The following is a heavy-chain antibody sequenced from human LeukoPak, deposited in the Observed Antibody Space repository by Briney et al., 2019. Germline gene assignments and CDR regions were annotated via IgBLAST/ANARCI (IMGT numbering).Heavy chain of an antibody. J-gene: IGHJ4*02. V-gene: IGHV3-30*02. D-gene: IGHD2-2*01. CDR1: GFIFSNYG. CDR2: IRYDASDK. CDR3: ARGGNLYCSATSCYDFDY. Sequence: PGGSLKLSCAASGFIFSNYGIHWVRQAPGKGLEWVAFIRYDASDKYYADSVKGRFTISRDNAKNSLYLQINSLRAEDTAVYYCARGGNLYCSATSCYDFDYWGQGTLVTVSS.